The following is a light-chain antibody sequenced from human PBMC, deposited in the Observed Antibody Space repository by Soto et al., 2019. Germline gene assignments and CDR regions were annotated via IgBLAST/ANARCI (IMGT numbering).Light chain of an antibody. V-gene: IGKV3-11*01. Sequence: EIVFTQSPATLSLSPGERATLSCRASQSLSSYLAWYQQKPGQAPRLLIYDASNRATDIPARFSGSGSETDFTLTISSXEPGDFAVYYCQQRSNWPLTFGGGTKVDIK. CDR1: QSLSSY. CDR2: DAS. J-gene: IGKJ4*01. CDR3: QQRSNWPLT.